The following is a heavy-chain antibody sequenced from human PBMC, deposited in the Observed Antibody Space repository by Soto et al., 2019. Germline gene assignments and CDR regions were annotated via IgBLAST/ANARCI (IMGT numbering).Heavy chain of an antibody. J-gene: IGHJ5*02. CDR2: ISAYNGDT. D-gene: IGHD2-15*01. V-gene: IGHV1-18*01. CDR1: GHTSTNYG. CDR3: ARVEYCSGGTCYLNWFDP. Sequence: QVQLVQSGAEVKKPGASVKVSCKASGHTSTNYGISWVRQAPGQGLEWMGWISAYNGDTKYAQKFQGRVTMTTDTSTSTAYMEVRSLRYDDTAVYYCARVEYCSGGTCYLNWFDPWGQGTLVTVSS.